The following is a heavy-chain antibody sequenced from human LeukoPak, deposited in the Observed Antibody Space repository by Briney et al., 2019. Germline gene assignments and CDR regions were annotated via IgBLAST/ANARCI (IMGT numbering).Heavy chain of an antibody. CDR2: INPSGGST. Sequence: ASVKVSCKASGYTFTSYYMHWVRQAPGQGLEWMGIINPSGGSTSYAQKFQGRVTMTRDTSTSTVCMELSSLRSEDTAVYYCARGREWLFDLDYYGMDVWGQGTTVTVSS. J-gene: IGHJ6*02. CDR3: ARGREWLFDLDYYGMDV. CDR1: GYTFTSYY. D-gene: IGHD5-12*01. V-gene: IGHV1-46*01.